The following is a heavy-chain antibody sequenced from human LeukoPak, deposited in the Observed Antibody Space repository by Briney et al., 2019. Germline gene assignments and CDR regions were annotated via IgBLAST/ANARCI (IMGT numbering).Heavy chain of an antibody. V-gene: IGHV3-23*01. CDR2: ISGSGGST. CDR3: AKTLGGTITDYYYYYMDV. CDR1: GFTFSSYA. Sequence: GGSLRLSCAASGFTFSSYAMSWVRQAPGKGLEWVSAISGSGGSTYYADSVKGRFTISRDNSKNTLYLQMNSLRAEDTAVYYCAKTLGGTITDYYYYYMDVWGKGTTVTVSS. J-gene: IGHJ6*03. D-gene: IGHD6-19*01.